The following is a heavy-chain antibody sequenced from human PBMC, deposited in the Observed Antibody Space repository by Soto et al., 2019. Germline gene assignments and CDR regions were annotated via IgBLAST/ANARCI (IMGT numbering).Heavy chain of an antibody. V-gene: IGHV1-69*06. D-gene: IGHD2-2*01. J-gene: IGHJ6*02. Sequence: QVQLVQSGAEVKKPGSSVKVFCKASGGTFSSYAISWVRQAPGQGLEWMGGIIPIFGTANYAQKFQGRVTITADKSTSTAYMELSSLRSEDTAVYYCARDRHGVVPAAPRDYYYGMDVWGQGTTVTVSS. CDR1: GGTFSSYA. CDR3: ARDRHGVVPAAPRDYYYGMDV. CDR2: IIPIFGTA.